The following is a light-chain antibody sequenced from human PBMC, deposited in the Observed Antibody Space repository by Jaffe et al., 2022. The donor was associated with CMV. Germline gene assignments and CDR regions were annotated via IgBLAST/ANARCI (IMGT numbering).Light chain of an antibody. V-gene: IGKV3-15*01. CDR2: DAS. J-gene: IGKJ1*01. CDR1: QSIGSD. Sequence: ETVMTQSPATLSVSPGERATLSCRASQSIGSDLAWYQQKPGQAPRLLIYDASTRATGIPARFSGSGSGTEFTLTISSLQSEDFAIYYCQQYHNWPPWTFGQGTKVEIK. CDR3: QQYHNWPPWT.